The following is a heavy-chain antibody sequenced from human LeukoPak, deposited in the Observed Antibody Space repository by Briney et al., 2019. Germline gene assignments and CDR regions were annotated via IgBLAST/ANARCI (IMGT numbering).Heavy chain of an antibody. CDR1: GFTFSSYS. CDR3: ASFAPAGRGFYFDY. J-gene: IGHJ4*02. CDR2: ISSSSSYI. Sequence: PGGSLRLSCAASGFTFSSYSMNWVRQAPGKGLEWVSSISSSSSYIYYADSVKGRFTISRDNAKNSLYLQMNSLRAQDTAVYYCASFAPAGRGFYFDYWGQGTLVTVSS. D-gene: IGHD1-26*01. V-gene: IGHV3-21*01.